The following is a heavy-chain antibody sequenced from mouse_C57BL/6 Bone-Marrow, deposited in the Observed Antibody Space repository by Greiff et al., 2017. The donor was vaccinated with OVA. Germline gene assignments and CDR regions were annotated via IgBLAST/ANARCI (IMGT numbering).Heavy chain of an antibody. CDR3: AREGAYYGYDGGVFDY. D-gene: IGHD2-9*01. V-gene: IGHV5-4*01. Sequence: EVHLVESGGGLVKPGGSLKLSYAASGFTFSSYAMSWVRQTPEKRLEWVATISDGGSYTYYPDNVKGRFTISRDNAKNNLYLQMSHLKSEDTAMYYCAREGAYYGYDGGVFDYWGQGTTLTVSS. CDR2: ISDGGSYT. J-gene: IGHJ2*01. CDR1: GFTFSSYA.